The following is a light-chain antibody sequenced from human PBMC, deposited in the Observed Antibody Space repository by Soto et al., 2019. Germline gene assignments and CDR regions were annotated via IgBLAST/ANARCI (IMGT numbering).Light chain of an antibody. CDR1: NIESKS. CDR3: QVWDSSSDCV. CDR2: YDR. V-gene: IGLV3-21*04. J-gene: IGLJ1*01. Sequence: SSELTQPPSMSVAPGKTARITCVGNNIESKSVHWYQQKPGQAPVLVLSYDRDRPSGIPDRFSGSNSGDTATLTITRVEAGDEADYYCQVWDSSSDCVFGTATKLTVL.